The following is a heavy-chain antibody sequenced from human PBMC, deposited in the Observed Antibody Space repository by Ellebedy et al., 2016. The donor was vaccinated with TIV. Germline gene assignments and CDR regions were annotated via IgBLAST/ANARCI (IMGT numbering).Heavy chain of an antibody. D-gene: IGHD6-13*01. CDR2: ISSNGGST. Sequence: PGGSLRLSCAASGFTFSSYAMHWVRQAPGKGLEYVSAISSNGGSTYYADSVKGRFTISRDISKNTLYLQMNSLRADDTAVYYCAKGSIAAALTCLDYWGQGTLVTVAS. J-gene: IGHJ4*02. V-gene: IGHV3-64*04. CDR3: AKGSIAAALTCLDY. CDR1: GFTFSSYA.